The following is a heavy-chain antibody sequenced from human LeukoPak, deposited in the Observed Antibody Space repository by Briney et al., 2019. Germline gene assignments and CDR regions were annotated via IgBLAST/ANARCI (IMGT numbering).Heavy chain of an antibody. V-gene: IGHV3-49*03. CDR2: IRSKAYGGTT. CDR1: GFTFGDYA. CDR3: TRDGGEDYDFWSGYYYVPGY. D-gene: IGHD3-3*01. J-gene: IGHJ4*02. Sequence: GGSLRLSCTASGFTFGDYAMSWFRQAPGKGLEWVGFIRSKAYGGTTEYAASVKGRFTISRDDSKSIAYLQMNSLKTEDTAVYYCTRDGGEDYDFWSGYYYVPGYWGQGTLVTVSS.